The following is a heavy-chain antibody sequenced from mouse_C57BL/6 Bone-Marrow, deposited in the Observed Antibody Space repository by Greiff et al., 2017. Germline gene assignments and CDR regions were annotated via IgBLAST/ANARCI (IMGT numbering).Heavy chain of an antibody. Sequence: QVQLKESGAELARPGASVKLSCKASGYTFTSYGISWVKQRTGQGLEWIGEIYPRSGNTYYNEKFKGKATLTADKSSSAAYMELRSLTSEDSTGYFCAPIFYYTEGFAYGGQGTLVTVSA. CDR3: APIFYYTEGFAY. CDR1: GYTFTSYG. CDR2: IYPRSGNT. D-gene: IGHD1-1*01. J-gene: IGHJ3*01. V-gene: IGHV1-81*01.